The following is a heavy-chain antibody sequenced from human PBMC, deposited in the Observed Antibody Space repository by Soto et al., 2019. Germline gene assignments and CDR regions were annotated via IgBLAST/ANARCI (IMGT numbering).Heavy chain of an antibody. D-gene: IGHD2-21*01. CDR2: ISGSGNYR. V-gene: IGHV3-21*01. CDR3: ARAFGDVGDY. CDR1: GFTFSTYS. Sequence: GGSLRLSCSASGFTFSTYSMNWVRRAPGKGLEWVSSISGSGNYRYFADSVKGRFTISRDNAKNSVFLQMNSLRAEDTAMYYCARAFGDVGDYWGLRPLVPV. J-gene: IGHJ4*02.